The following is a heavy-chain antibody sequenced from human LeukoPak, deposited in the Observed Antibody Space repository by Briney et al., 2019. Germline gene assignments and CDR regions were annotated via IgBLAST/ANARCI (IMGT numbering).Heavy chain of an antibody. Sequence: SVKVSRKASGGTFSSYAISWVRQAPGQGLEWMGGIIPIFGTANYAQKFQGRVTITADESTSTAYMELSSLRSEDTAVYYCATPSGSGSSLGNFDYWGQGTLVTVSS. J-gene: IGHJ4*02. CDR3: ATPSGSGSSLGNFDY. CDR1: GGTFSSYA. D-gene: IGHD1-26*01. V-gene: IGHV1-69*13. CDR2: IIPIFGTA.